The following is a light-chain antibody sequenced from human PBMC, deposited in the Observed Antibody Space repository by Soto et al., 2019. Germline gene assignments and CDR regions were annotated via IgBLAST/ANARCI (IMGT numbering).Light chain of an antibody. CDR1: SSDVGGYDY. CDR3: SSFTSSGTL. V-gene: IGLV2-14*01. CDR2: EVS. Sequence: QSVLTQPATVSGSPGQPITISCTGTSSDVGGYDYVSWYQQHPGKVPKLIIYEVSIRASGVSNRFSASKSANTASLTISGLQPEDEADYYCSSFTSSGTLFGGGTK. J-gene: IGLJ3*02.